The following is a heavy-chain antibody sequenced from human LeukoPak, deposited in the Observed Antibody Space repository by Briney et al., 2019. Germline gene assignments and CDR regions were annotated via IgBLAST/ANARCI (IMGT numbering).Heavy chain of an antibody. D-gene: IGHD3-10*01. J-gene: IGHJ6*02. CDR3: ARDQISPLVRGVIGYYYYGMDV. Sequence: PGGSLRLSCAASGFTFSSYAMHWVRQAPGKGLEWVAVISYDGSNKYYADSVKGRFTISRDNSKNTLYLQMNSLRAEDTAVYYCARDQISPLVRGVIGYYYYGMDVWGQGTTVTVSS. CDR1: GFTFSSYA. CDR2: ISYDGSNK. V-gene: IGHV3-30-3*01.